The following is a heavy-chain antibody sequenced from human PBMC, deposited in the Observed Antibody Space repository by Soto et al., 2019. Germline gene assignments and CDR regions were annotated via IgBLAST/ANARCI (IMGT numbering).Heavy chain of an antibody. CDR2: IYWNDDK. D-gene: IGHD6-13*01. J-gene: IGHJ6*02. CDR3: AHSSSSWGYYYYYGMDV. Sequence: SGPTLVNPTQTLTLTCTFSGFSLSTSGVGVGWIRQPPGKALEWLALIYWNDDKRYSPSLKSRLTITKDTSKNQVVLTMTNMDPVDTATYYCAHSSSSWGYYYYYGMDVWGQGTTVTVSS. CDR1: GFSLSTSGVG. V-gene: IGHV2-5*01.